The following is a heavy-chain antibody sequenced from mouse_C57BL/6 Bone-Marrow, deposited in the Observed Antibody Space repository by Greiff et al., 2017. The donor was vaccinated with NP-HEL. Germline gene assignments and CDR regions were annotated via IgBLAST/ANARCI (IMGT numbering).Heavy chain of an antibody. D-gene: IGHD2-2*01. CDR2: INPVSGGT. J-gene: IGHJ3*01. CDR1: GYAFTNYL. Sequence: QVQLQQSGAELVRPGTSVKVSCKASGYAFTNYLIEWVKQRPGQGLEWIGVINPVSGGTNYNEKLKGKATLTADKSSSTAYMQLSSLTSEDSAVYFCAKWLRREGSWFAYWGQGTLVTVSA. V-gene: IGHV1-54*01. CDR3: AKWLRREGSWFAY.